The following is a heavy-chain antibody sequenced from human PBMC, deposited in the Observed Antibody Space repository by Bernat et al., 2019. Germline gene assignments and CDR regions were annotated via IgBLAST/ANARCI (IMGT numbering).Heavy chain of an antibody. J-gene: IGHJ4*02. Sequence: EVHLVESGGGLVQPGGSLRLSCAASGFTFSSYAMSWVRQAPGKGLEWVSAISGSGGSTYYADSVKGRFTISRDNSKNTLYLQMNSLRAEDTAVYYCAKERGSSGWYGGYYFDYWGQGTLVTVSS. D-gene: IGHD6-19*01. CDR3: AKERGSSGWYGGYYFDY. CDR1: GFTFSSYA. CDR2: ISGSGGST. V-gene: IGHV3-23*04.